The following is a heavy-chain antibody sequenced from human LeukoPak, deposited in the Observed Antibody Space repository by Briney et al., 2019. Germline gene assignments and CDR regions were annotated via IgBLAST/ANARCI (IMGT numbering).Heavy chain of an antibody. D-gene: IGHD3-10*01. CDR1: GFTFSSYT. CDR2: ISSNGGST. Sequence: GGSLRLSCAASGFTFSSYTMHWVRQAPGKGLEYVSAISSNGGSTYYANSVKGRFTISRDNSKNTLYLQMGSLRAEDMAVYYCARDFTMVRGVVYLYYYGMDVWGQGTTVTVSS. CDR3: ARDFTMVRGVVYLYYYGMDV. J-gene: IGHJ6*02. V-gene: IGHV3-64*01.